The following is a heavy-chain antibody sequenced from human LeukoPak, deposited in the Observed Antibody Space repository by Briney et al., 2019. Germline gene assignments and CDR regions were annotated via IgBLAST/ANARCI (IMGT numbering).Heavy chain of an antibody. Sequence: PGGALRLCCWASGFTFSCYSRKWVRQATGKVLEWVSSFRCCSSYIYYADSVKGRFTISRDNAKNSLYLQMNSLRAEDTAVYYCRIRDHGYNSRKRREVLDYWGQGTLVTVSS. CDR3: RIRDHGYNSRKRREVLDY. CDR2: FRCCSSYI. J-gene: IGHJ4*02. V-gene: IGHV3-21*01. D-gene: IGHD5-24*01. CDR1: GFTFSCYS.